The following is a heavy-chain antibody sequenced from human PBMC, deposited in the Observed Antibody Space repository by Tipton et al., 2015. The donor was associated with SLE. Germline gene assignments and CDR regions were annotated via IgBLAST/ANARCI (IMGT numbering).Heavy chain of an antibody. D-gene: IGHD6-13*01. J-gene: IGHJ4*02. Sequence: GSLRLSCAASGFTFSDYYMSWIRQAPGKGLEWISYISSSRTYTNYADSVKGRFTISRDNAKNSLYLQMNSLRAEDTALYFCAKTPSSSWYSRYFDYWGQGTLVTVSS. CDR2: ISSSRTYT. CDR1: GFTFSDYY. V-gene: IGHV3-11*03. CDR3: AKTPSSSWYSRYFDY.